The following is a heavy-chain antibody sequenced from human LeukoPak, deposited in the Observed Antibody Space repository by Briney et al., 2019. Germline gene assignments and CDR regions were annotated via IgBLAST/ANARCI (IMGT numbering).Heavy chain of an antibody. D-gene: IGHD3-3*01. J-gene: IGHJ6*02. CDR2: ISWNSGSI. CDR1: GFTFDDYA. V-gene: IGHV3-9*01. Sequence: GGSLRLSCAASGFTFDDYAMYWVRQAPGKGLEWVSGISWNSGSIGYADSVKGRFTISRNNAKNSLYLQMNSLRAEDTALYYCAKSPYYDFWSGYLDVWGQGTAVTVSS. CDR3: AKSPYYDFWSGYLDV.